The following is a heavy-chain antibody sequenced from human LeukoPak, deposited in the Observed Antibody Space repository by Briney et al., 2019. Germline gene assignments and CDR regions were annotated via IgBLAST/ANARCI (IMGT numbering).Heavy chain of an antibody. Sequence: GGSLRLSCAASGFTFSSYEMNWVRQAPGKGLEWLSYISSSGTAIKYADSVKGRFTISRDNAKNSPYLQVNSLRAEDTAVYYCARIMITVTTSDYWGQGTLVTVSS. CDR2: ISSSGTAI. CDR1: GFTFSSYE. V-gene: IGHV3-48*03. J-gene: IGHJ4*02. CDR3: ARIMITVTTSDY. D-gene: IGHD4-17*01.